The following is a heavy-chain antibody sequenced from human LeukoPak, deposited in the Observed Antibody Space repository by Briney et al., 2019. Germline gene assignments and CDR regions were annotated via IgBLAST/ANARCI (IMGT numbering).Heavy chain of an antibody. CDR3: ARDRIVGATGWFDP. CDR1: GFTFSDYY. D-gene: IGHD1-26*01. J-gene: IGHJ5*02. CDR2: ISSSSSCT. V-gene: IGHV3-11*05. Sequence: PGGSLRLSCAASGFTFSDYYMSWIRQAPGKGLEWVSYISSSSSCTNYADSVKGRFTISRDNAKNSLYLQMNSLRAEDTAVYYCARDRIVGATGWFDPWGQGTLVTVSS.